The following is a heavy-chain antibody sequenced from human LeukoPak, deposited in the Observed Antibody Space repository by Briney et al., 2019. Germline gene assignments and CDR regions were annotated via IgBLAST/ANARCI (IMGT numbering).Heavy chain of an antibody. CDR1: GFTFSNYV. Sequence: PGGSLRLSCAASGFTFSNYVMHWVRQAPGKGLEWVTFILYDGSNQSYADSVKGRFTISRDNSKNTLYLQMNSLRAEDTAVYYCAKDPGMVRGVTILPYYFDYWGQGILVTVSS. D-gene: IGHD3-10*01. J-gene: IGHJ4*02. V-gene: IGHV3-30*02. CDR3: AKDPGMVRGVTILPYYFDY. CDR2: ILYDGSNQ.